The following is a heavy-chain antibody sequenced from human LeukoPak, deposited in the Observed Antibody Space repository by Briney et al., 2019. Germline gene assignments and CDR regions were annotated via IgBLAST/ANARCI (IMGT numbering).Heavy chain of an antibody. Sequence: GGSLRLSCAASGFTFSSYWMHWVRQAPGKGLVWVSRINSDGSSTSYADSVKGRFTISRDNAKNTLYLQMNSLRAEDTAVYYCAKAKATVTTCYFDYWGQGTLVTVSS. V-gene: IGHV3-74*01. CDR1: GFTFSSYW. CDR2: INSDGSST. J-gene: IGHJ4*02. CDR3: AKAKATVTTCYFDY. D-gene: IGHD4-17*01.